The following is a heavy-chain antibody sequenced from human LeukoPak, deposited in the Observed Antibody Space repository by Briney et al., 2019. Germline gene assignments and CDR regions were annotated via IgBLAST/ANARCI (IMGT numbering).Heavy chain of an antibody. V-gene: IGHV3-7*03. CDR1: GFAFSSSW. D-gene: IGHD3-10*01. CDR2: INKDATAK. CDR3: AREDWFHFDY. Sequence: GGSLRLSCAASGFAFSSSWMSWVRQAPGKGLEWVANINKDATAKYYVDSVKGRFTISRDNAKNSLYLQMNGLRAEDTAVYYCAREDWFHFDYWGQGTLVTVSS. J-gene: IGHJ4*02.